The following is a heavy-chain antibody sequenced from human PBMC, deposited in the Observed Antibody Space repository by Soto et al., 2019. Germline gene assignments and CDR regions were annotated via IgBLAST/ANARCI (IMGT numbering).Heavy chain of an antibody. J-gene: IGHJ6*02. CDR3: ARFVRSCSATTCSTRADV. D-gene: IGHD2-2*01. Sequence: ASETLSLTCTVSGGFVNSDTHSWSWIRQTPGKRLEWIGFIYSGGSTKNPSLRSRVTMSVDTSKNQFSLKLRSVIVADTAVYHCARFVRSCSATTCSTRADVWGQGITVTVSS. CDR1: GGFVNSDTHS. V-gene: IGHV4-61*01. CDR2: IYSGGST.